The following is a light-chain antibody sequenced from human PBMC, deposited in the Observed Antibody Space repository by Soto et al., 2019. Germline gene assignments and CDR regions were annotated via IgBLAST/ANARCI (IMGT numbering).Light chain of an antibody. J-gene: IGLJ2*01. Sequence: QSALTQPPSVSGSPGQSVTISCSGTSADVGGYNYVSWYQQHPGAAPKLVIYEVSERPSAVPDRFSGSKSGNTASLTVSGLQTDDEADYYCSSYAGNNIVVFGGGTKVTVL. CDR2: EVS. CDR1: SADVGGYNY. V-gene: IGLV2-8*01. CDR3: SSYAGNNIVV.